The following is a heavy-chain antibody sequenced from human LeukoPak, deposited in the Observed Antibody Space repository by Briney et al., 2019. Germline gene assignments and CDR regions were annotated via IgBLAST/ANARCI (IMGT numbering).Heavy chain of an antibody. V-gene: IGHV3-15*01. CDR2: IKSKTDGGTT. CDR3: TTDLPRIAARRGRKSGY. CDR1: GFTFSNAW. Sequence: GGSLRLSCAASGFTFSNAWMSWVRQAPGKGLEWVGRIKSKTDGGTTDYAAPVKGRFTISRDDSKNTLYLQMNSLKTEDTAVYYCTTDLPRIAARRGRKSGYWGQGTLVTVSS. J-gene: IGHJ4*02. D-gene: IGHD6-6*01.